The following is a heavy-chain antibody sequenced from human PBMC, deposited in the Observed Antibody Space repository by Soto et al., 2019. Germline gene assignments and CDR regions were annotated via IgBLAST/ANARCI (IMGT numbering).Heavy chain of an antibody. CDR3: ANGEYDSSAFPDY. Sequence: QVQLVESGGGVVQPGRSLRLSCAASGFSFRNYGMHWVRQAPGKGLEWVAVIWYDGSKKYYADSVKGRFTISRDNSKNTLYLQMNSLRAEDTAVYYCANGEYDSSAFPDYWGQGTLVTVSS. V-gene: IGHV3-33*06. J-gene: IGHJ4*02. CDR2: IWYDGSKK. CDR1: GFSFRNYG. D-gene: IGHD3-22*01.